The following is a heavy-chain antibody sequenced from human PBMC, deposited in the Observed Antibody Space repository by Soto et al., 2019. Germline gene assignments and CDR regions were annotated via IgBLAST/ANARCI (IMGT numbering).Heavy chain of an antibody. Sequence: EVQLLESGGGLAQPGWSLRLSCAASGFTFVNFAMIWVRQAPGKGLGWVSSIGGYGTSIYYADSVKGRFTISRDNSKTTLYLQMDSLTVEDTAVYYCVRVPIASSRYCCGVDVWGQGTTVTVYS. V-gene: IGHV3-23*01. CDR2: IGGYGTSI. CDR1: GFTFVNFA. J-gene: IGHJ6*02. CDR3: VRVPIASSRYCCGVDV. D-gene: IGHD2-21*01.